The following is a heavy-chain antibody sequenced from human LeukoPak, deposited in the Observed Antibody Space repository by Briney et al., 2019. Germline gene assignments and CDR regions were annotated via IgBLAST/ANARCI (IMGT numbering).Heavy chain of an antibody. J-gene: IGHJ5*02. Sequence: SETLSLSCTVSGGSNNSYYWSWIRQPPGKGLEWIGYTHLSGNTNYSPSLKSRVTISIDMSRNQFSLKLSSVTAADTAVYYCARKAPKKGWFDPWGQGTLVTVSS. V-gene: IGHV4-4*09. CDR3: ARKAPKKGWFDP. CDR1: GGSNNSYY. CDR2: THLSGNT.